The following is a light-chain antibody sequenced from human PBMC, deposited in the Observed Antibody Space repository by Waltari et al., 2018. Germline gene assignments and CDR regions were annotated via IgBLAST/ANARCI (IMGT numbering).Light chain of an antibody. CDR2: DAS. Sequence: EIVMTQSPATLSVSPGERATLSCRASQSISNYLAWYQQRPGQAPRLLIYDASTRATAVPARFIGNGSGTEFTLTISSLQSEDFAVYYCQEYNDWPLYSFGQGTELEIK. CDR1: QSISNY. CDR3: QEYNDWPLYS. V-gene: IGKV3-15*01. J-gene: IGKJ2*03.